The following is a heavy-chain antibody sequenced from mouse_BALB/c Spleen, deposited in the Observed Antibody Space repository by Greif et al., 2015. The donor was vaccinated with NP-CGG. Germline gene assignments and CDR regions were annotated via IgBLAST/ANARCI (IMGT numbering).Heavy chain of an antibody. J-gene: IGHJ2*01. V-gene: IGHV1-5*01. Sequence: DVQLQESGTVLARPGASVKMPCKASGYTFTSYWMHWVKQRPGQGLEWIGAIYPGNSDTSYNQKFKGKAKLTAVTSTSTAYMELSSLTNEDSAVYYCTRSDYYGSSYHYYFDYWGQGTTLTVSS. D-gene: IGHD1-1*01. CDR2: IYPGNSDT. CDR1: GYTFTSYW. CDR3: TRSDYYGSSYHYYFDY.